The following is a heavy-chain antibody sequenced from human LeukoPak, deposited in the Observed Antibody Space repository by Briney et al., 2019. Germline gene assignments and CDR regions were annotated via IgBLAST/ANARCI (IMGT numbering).Heavy chain of an antibody. CDR3: ARTVDTVMVTFDY. CDR1: GFTFSNYA. J-gene: IGHJ4*02. Sequence: GRSLRLSCAASGFTFSNYAMNWVRQAPGKGLEWVAVISYDGSKKYYADSVKGRFTISRDNSKNTLYLQMNSLRAEDTAVYYCARTVDTVMVTFDYWGQGTRVTVSS. D-gene: IGHD5-18*01. V-gene: IGHV3-30-3*01. CDR2: ISYDGSKK.